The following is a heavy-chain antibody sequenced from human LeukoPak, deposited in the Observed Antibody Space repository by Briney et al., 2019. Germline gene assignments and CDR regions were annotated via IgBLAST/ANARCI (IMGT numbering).Heavy chain of an antibody. Sequence: SETLSLTSTVSGGAISSYYWSWIRQPPGKGLEWIGYIYYSGSTNYNPSLKRRLTILVHTTNNQFSLKLSSVTAADTAVYYCARSRWDYYDGSFDDWGQGTLATVSS. CDR2: IYYSGST. D-gene: IGHD3-22*01. CDR1: GGAISSYY. V-gene: IGHV4-59*08. J-gene: IGHJ4*02. CDR3: ARSRWDYYDGSFDD.